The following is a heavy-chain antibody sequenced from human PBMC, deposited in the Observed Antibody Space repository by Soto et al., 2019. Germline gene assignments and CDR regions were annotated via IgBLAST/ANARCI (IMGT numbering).Heavy chain of an antibody. Sequence: PGGSLRLSCAASGFTFSSYSMNWVRQAPGKGLEWVSSISSSSSYIYYADSVKGRFTISRDNAKNSLYLQMNSLRAEDTAVYYCARDGWVWDRSPLYGSCSWFDPWGQGTLVTVSS. CDR2: ISSSSSYI. CDR3: ARDGWVWDRSPLYGSCSWFDP. D-gene: IGHD3-16*01. J-gene: IGHJ5*02. CDR1: GFTFSSYS. V-gene: IGHV3-21*01.